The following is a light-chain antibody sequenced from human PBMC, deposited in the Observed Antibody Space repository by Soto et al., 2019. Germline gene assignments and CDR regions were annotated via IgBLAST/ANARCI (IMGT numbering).Light chain of an antibody. Sequence: EIVLTQSPGTLSLSPGESATLSCRASQSISSSFFAWYQHKPGQAPRLLIYGTSNRATGIPDRFSGSGSGTDFTLTISRLEPEDFVVYYCQQYGSSPFTFGPGTKVDIK. J-gene: IGKJ3*01. CDR2: GTS. CDR3: QQYGSSPFT. V-gene: IGKV3-20*01. CDR1: QSISSSF.